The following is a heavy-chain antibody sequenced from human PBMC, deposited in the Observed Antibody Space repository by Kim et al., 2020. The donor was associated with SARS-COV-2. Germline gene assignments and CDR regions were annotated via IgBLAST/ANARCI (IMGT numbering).Heavy chain of an antibody. J-gene: IGHJ3*02. Sequence: ADAVKDRLTISRDNYKNTLYLQRNSLRAEDTAVYYCAKGRQWLTERAFDIWGQGTMVTVSS. V-gene: IGHV3-23*01. D-gene: IGHD6-19*01. CDR3: AKGRQWLTERAFDI.